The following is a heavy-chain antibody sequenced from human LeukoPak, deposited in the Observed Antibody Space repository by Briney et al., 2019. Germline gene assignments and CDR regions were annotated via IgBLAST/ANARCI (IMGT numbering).Heavy chain of an antibody. CDR1: GFIFSSYW. J-gene: IGHJ4*02. D-gene: IGHD2-8*01. Sequence: PGGSLRLSCADSGFIFSSYWMSWVRQAPGKGLEWVANIKEDGSVQYYMDSVKGRFTISRDNVKKSLYLQLNSLRAEDTAIYYCARKPVSPHDYFDSWGQGTLVTVSS. CDR3: ARKPVSPHDYFDS. CDR2: IKEDGSVQ. V-gene: IGHV3-7*01.